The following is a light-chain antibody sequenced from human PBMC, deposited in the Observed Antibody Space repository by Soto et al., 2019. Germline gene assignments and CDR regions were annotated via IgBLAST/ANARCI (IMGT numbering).Light chain of an antibody. J-gene: IGKJ4*01. CDR3: QQHINWPLT. V-gene: IGKV3-11*01. CDR1: QTVSSS. Sequence: EIVLTQSPATLSLSPGEGATLSCRASQTVSSSLAWYQQKPGQAPRLLIYEASNRATGIPARFSGSGSGADFTLTISSLEPEHFALYYCQQHINWPLTFGGGTKVDIK. CDR2: EAS.